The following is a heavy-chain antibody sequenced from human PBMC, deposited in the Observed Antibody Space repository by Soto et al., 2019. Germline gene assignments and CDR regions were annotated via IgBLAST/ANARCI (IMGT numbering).Heavy chain of an antibody. V-gene: IGHV4-39*01. J-gene: IGHJ4*02. Sequence: SETLSLTCTVSGVSISSSTYYWGWIRQPPGTGLEWIGSTYYSASTYYNPAIKSRVTISVDTSKNQFSLKLSSVTAAATAVYYCARYGTSPYLSRYGFSSCSDFIDQWTLGTLFTVTA. D-gene: IGHD3-3*01. CDR1: GVSISSSTYY. CDR2: TYYSAST. CDR3: ARYGTSPYLSRYGFSSCSDFIDQ.